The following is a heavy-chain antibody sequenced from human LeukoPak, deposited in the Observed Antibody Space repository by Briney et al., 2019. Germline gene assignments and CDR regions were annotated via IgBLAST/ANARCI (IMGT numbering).Heavy chain of an antibody. Sequence: GGSLRLSCAASGFTFSSYGMHWVRQAPGKGLEWVAFIRNDGSNKYYADSVKGRFTISRDNSKNMMYLQMNSLRAEDTAVYYCPKEGSYNILTGYYKRPFYYMDVWGKGTTVTISS. CDR2: IRNDGSNK. J-gene: IGHJ6*03. D-gene: IGHD3-9*01. CDR1: GFTFSSYG. V-gene: IGHV3-30*02. CDR3: PKEGSYNILTGYYKRPFYYMDV.